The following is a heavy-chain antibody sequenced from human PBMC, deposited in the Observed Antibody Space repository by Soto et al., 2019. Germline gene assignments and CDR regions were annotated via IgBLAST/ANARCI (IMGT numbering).Heavy chain of an antibody. D-gene: IGHD1-1*01. J-gene: IGHJ6*02. CDR3: ARDGNEYYYYYGMDV. CDR2: ISYDGSNK. V-gene: IGHV3-30-3*01. CDR1: GFTFSSYA. Sequence: GGSLRFSCAASGFTFSSYAMHWVRQAPGKGLEWVAVISYDGSNKYYADSVKGRFTISRDNSKNTLYLQMNSLRAEDTAVYYCARDGNEYYYYYGMDVWGQGTTVTVSS.